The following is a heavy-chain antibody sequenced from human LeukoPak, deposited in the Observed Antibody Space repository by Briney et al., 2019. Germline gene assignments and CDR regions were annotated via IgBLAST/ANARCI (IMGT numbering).Heavy chain of an antibody. CDR1: GYTFTSYV. Sequence: ASVKVSCKASGYTFTSYVINWVRQATGQGLEWMGWMNPNSGNTGYAQKFQGRVTMTRNTSISTAYMELSSLRSEDTAVYYCASRIAAAGTHNWFDPWGQGTLVTVSS. CDR3: ASRIAAAGTHNWFDP. CDR2: MNPNSGNT. J-gene: IGHJ5*02. D-gene: IGHD6-13*01. V-gene: IGHV1-8*01.